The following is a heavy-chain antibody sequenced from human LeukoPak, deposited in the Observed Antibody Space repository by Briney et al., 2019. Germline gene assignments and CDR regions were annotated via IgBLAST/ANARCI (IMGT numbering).Heavy chain of an antibody. CDR1: TFTFSGSA. CDR3: TRLKYYYYYMDV. V-gene: IGHV3-73*01. CDR2: IRSKANSYAT. J-gene: IGHJ6*03. Sequence: GGSLRLSCAASTFTFSGSAIHWVRQASGKGLEWVGRIRSKANSYATAYAASVKGRFTISRDDSKNTAYLQMNSLKAEDTAVYYCTRLKYYYYYMDVWSKGTTVTVSS.